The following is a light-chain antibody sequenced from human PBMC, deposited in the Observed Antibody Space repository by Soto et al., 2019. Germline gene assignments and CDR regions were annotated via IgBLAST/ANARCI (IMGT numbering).Light chain of an antibody. CDR1: NSDVGSSNS. J-gene: IGLJ1*01. CDR3: SSYTTNSPNCV. CDR2: DVN. V-gene: IGLV2-14*03. Sequence: QSVLNQPASVSGSPGQLITISCTGTNSDVGSSNSVSWYQHHPGKAPKLIIYDVNSRPSGVSNRFSGSKSGNTASLTISGLQVEDEADYYCSSYTTNSPNCVFGTGTKVTVL.